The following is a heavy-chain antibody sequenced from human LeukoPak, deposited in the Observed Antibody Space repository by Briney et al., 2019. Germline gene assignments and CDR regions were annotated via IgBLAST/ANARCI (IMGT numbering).Heavy chain of an antibody. CDR2: ISSRGGST. D-gene: IGHD3-3*01. J-gene: IGHJ4*02. Sequence: GGSPRLSCAASGFTFSSYAMSWVRQAPGMGLGWVSGISSRGGSTYYAGSVKGRFTISRDNSKNTLYLQMNSLRAEDTAVYYCARDAASLTIFGVVPTDYWGQGTLVTVSS. V-gene: IGHV3-23*01. CDR3: ARDAASLTIFGVVPTDY. CDR1: GFTFSSYA.